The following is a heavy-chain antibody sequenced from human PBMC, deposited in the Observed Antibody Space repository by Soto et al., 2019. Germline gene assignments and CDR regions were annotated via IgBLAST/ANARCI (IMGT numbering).Heavy chain of an antibody. V-gene: IGHV4-31*03. CDR1: GGSISSGGYY. J-gene: IGHJ4*02. CDR3: ARGVLH. D-gene: IGHD3-16*01. Sequence: QVQLQESGPGLVKPSQTLSLTCTVSGGSISSGGYYWSWIRQHPGKGLEWIGSIYYSGSTYYNPSLKSRVTMKLSSVTAAGTAVYYCARGVLHWGQGTLVTVSS. CDR2: IYYSGST.